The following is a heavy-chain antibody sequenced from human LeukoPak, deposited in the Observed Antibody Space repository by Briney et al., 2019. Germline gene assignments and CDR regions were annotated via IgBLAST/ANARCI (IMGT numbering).Heavy chain of an antibody. CDR3: ARGVGLTQGGTFDY. J-gene: IGHJ4*02. D-gene: IGHD1-1*01. V-gene: IGHV4-38-2*02. CDR2: IYHSGST. CDR1: GYSISSGFY. Sequence: SETLSLTCTVSGYSISSGFYWGWIRQPPGKGLAWIGSIYHSGSTHYNSSLKSRVTISVDTSKNQLSLKLSSVTAADTAVYYCARGVGLTQGGTFDYWGQGTLVTVSS.